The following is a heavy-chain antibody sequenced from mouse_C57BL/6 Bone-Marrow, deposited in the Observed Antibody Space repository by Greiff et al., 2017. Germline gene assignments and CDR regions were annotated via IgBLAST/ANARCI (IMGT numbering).Heavy chain of an antibody. J-gene: IGHJ2*01. V-gene: IGHV1-4*01. CDR3: ARTTTVVPYYFDY. D-gene: IGHD1-1*01. Sequence: VQLQQSGAELARPGASVKMSCKASGYTFTSYTMHWVKQRPGQGLEWIGYISPSSGYTKSNQKFKDKATLTADKSSSTAYMQLSSLTSEDSAVYYCARTTTVVPYYFDYWGQGTTLTVSS. CDR1: GYTFTSYT. CDR2: ISPSSGYT.